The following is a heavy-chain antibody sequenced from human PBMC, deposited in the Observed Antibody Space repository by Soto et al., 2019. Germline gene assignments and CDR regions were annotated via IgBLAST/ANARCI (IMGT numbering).Heavy chain of an antibody. CDR3: AKIRRSDYQGFDY. Sequence: EVHLVESGGGLVQPGRSLRLSCAASGFRFDEYAMHWVRQAPGKGLEWVSGITWNSGKAAYADSVKGRFTISRDNAKNSLYLQMNSLRPEDTALYFCAKIRRSDYQGFDYRGRGTLVTVSS. J-gene: IGHJ4*02. D-gene: IGHD4-17*01. CDR2: ITWNSGKA. CDR1: GFRFDEYA. V-gene: IGHV3-9*01.